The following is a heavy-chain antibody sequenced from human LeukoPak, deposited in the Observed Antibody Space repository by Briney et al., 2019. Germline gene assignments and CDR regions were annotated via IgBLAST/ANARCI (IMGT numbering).Heavy chain of an antibody. Sequence: SETLSLTCAVYGGSFSGYYWSWIRQPPGKGLEWIGYMYYNGNTNYNPSLKSRVTISVDTSKNQFSLKLSSVTAADTAVYYCARVPKNYYFDYWGQGTLVTVSS. D-gene: IGHD1-1*01. CDR2: MYYNGNT. V-gene: IGHV4-59*08. J-gene: IGHJ4*02. CDR1: GGSFSGYY. CDR3: ARVPKNYYFDY.